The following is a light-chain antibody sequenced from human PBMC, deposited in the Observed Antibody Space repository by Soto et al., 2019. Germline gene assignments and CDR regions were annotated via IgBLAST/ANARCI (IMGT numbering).Light chain of an antibody. V-gene: IGKV1-5*01. CDR3: QQYTAYPYP. Sequence: DIQMTQSPSALSAAVGDRVTITCRASQTTSKWLAWYQQKPGQAPKVLIYDASSLASGVPSRFSGSGHGTEFSLTISSLQPDDFGTHYCQQYTAYPYPFGHGTKLQIK. CDR1: QTTSKW. J-gene: IGKJ2*01. CDR2: DAS.